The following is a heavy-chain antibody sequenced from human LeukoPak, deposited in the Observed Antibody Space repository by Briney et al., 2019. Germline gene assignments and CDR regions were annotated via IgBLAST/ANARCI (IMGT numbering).Heavy chain of an antibody. CDR3: ARDYRAPYYCDSSGYYYSFDY. V-gene: IGHV3-7*01. D-gene: IGHD3-22*01. CDR2: IKQDGSEK. J-gene: IGHJ4*02. CDR1: GFTFSSYW. Sequence: PGGSLRLSCAASGFTFSSYWMSWVRQAPGKGLEWVANIKQDGSEKYYVDSVKGRFTISRDNAKNSLYLQMNRLRAEDTAVYYCARDYRAPYYCDSSGYYYSFDYWGQGTLVTVSS.